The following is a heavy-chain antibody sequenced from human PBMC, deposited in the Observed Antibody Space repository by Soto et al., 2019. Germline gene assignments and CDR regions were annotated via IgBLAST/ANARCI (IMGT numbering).Heavy chain of an antibody. CDR2: IIPIFGTA. Sequence: ASVKVSCKASGGTFSSYAISWVRQAPGQGLEWMGGIIPIFGTANYAQKFQGRVTITADESTSTAYMELSSLRSEDTAVYYCARGQTKYYYDSSGYYRYWGQGTLVTV. J-gene: IGHJ4*02. D-gene: IGHD3-22*01. CDR3: ARGQTKYYYDSSGYYRY. CDR1: GGTFSSYA. V-gene: IGHV1-69*13.